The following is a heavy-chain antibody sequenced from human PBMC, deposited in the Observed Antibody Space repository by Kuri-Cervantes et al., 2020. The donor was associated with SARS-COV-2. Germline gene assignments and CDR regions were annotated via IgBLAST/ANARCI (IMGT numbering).Heavy chain of an antibody. CDR2: IYYSGST. J-gene: IGHJ6*03. V-gene: IGHV4-39*01. Sequence: SETLSLTCIVSGGSIDTSSFYWGWIRQSPGRGLEWIGSIYYSGSTYYNPSLKSRVTISVDTSKNQFSLKLGSVTAADTAVYYCGSISCTSSSCYYSYYYMEVWGKGTMVTVSS. CDR3: GSISCTSSSCYYSYYYMEV. CDR1: GGSIDTSSFY. D-gene: IGHD6-13*01.